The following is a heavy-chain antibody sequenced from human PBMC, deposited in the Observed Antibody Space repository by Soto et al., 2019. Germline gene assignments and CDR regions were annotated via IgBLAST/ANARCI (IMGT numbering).Heavy chain of an antibody. CDR1: GFTLSNAW. CDR3: TTRPGWLQQD. CDR2: IKSKTDGGTT. Sequence: ERTRRFSWAASGFTLSNAWMSWFRQAPGKGLEWVGRIKSKTDGGTTYYAAPVKGRFTISRDDSKNTLYLQTNSLKTEDTAVYYCTTRPGWLQQDWGQGTLLTVSS. V-gene: IGHV3-15*01. D-gene: IGHD5-12*01. J-gene: IGHJ4*02.